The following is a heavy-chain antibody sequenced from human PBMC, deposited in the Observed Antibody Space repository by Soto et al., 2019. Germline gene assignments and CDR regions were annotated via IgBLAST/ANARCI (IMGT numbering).Heavy chain of an antibody. V-gene: IGHV4-39*01. CDR2: LYYSGSA. CDR1: VGSISSSTYD. CDR3: ARQYSGSYLFDS. D-gene: IGHD1-26*01. J-gene: IGHJ4*02. Sequence: ASETLSLTSTFSVGSISSSTYDWAWIRQPPGKGLEWIGSLYYSGSAYYNPSLRSRVTISVDTSKNQLSLKLTSVTAADTAVYYCARQYSGSYLFDSWGQGSLVTVSS.